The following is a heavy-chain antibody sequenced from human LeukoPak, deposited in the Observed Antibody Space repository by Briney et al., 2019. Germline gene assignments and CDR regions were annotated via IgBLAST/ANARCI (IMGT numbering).Heavy chain of an antibody. CDR3: ARDPSLYYFDY. CDR1: GYSISSGYY. CDR2: IYHSGST. J-gene: IGHJ4*02. Sequence: PSETLSLTCTVSGYSISSGYYWGWIRQPPGKGLEWIGSIYHSGSTYYNPSLKSRVTISVDTSKNQFSLKLSSVTAADTAVYYRARDPSLYYFDYWGQGTLVTVSS. V-gene: IGHV4-38-2*02.